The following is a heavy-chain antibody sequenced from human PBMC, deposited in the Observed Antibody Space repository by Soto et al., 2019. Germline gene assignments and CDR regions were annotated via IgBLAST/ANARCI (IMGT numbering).Heavy chain of an antibody. Sequence: QVQLVESGGGVVQPGRSLRLSCAASGFTFSIYGMNWVRQAPGKGLEGVAVISYDGSNKYYGDSVKGRFTIARDNSKNPLHLQMNSLRSEDTAVYYCAKLGIADVFHIWGQGTVVTVSS. J-gene: IGHJ3*02. CDR3: AKLGIADVFHI. V-gene: IGHV3-30*18. CDR1: GFTFSIYG. CDR2: ISYDGSNK. D-gene: IGHD6-13*01.